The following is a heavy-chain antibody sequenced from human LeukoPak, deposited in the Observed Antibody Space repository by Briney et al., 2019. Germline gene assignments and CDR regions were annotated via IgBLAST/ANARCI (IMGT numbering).Heavy chain of an antibody. V-gene: IGHV4-34*01. D-gene: IGHD6-19*01. CDR2: IYHTGST. CDR3: ARGDYASGWFVEY. CDR1: GGSFRGYY. J-gene: IGHJ4*02. Sequence: SETLSLTCAVYGGSFRGYYWTWIRQSPGKGLEWIGEIYHTGSTNFNPSLKSRVTISMDTSKNQFSLNLRSVTAADTAVYYCARGDYASGWFVEYWGQGTLVTVSS.